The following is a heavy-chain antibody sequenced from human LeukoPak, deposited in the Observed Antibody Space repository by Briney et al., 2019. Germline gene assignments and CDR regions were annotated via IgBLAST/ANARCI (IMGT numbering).Heavy chain of an antibody. V-gene: IGHV4-4*07. CDR1: GGPIYSYY. D-gene: IGHD3-22*01. CDR2: LYPGVGT. CDR3: ARLKFYDSTGSSPGHYMDV. Sequence: SETLSLTCTVSGGPIYSYYWSWIRQTAGKGLEWIGRLYPGVGTNYNPSLKSRVTMSVDTSKNQFALKLSAVTAADTAVYYCARLKFYDSTGSSPGHYMDVWGKGTTVTVSS. J-gene: IGHJ6*03.